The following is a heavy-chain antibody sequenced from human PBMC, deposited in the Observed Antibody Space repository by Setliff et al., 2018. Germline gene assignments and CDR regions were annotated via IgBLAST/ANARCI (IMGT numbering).Heavy chain of an antibody. V-gene: IGHV1-69*05. CDR2: IIPMFGTP. CDR1: GFRFTNFG. Sequence: SVKVSCKTSGFRFTNFGFSWVRQAPGQGLEWMGGIIPMFGTPAYAQKFQDRVTITTDESTGTAYMELDSLRSEDTAVYYCARSPAVLGIVYLDPWGQGTLVTVSS. D-gene: IGHD2-15*01. J-gene: IGHJ5*02. CDR3: ARSPAVLGIVYLDP.